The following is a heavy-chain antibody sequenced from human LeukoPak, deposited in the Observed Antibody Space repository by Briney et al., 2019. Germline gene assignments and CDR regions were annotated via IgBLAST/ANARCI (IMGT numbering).Heavy chain of an antibody. CDR2: ISDSGGST. J-gene: IGHJ6*03. Sequence: GGSLRLSCAASGLTFSNYAMSWVRQAPGKGLALVSGISDSGGSTYYADSVKGRFTISRDNSKNTLYLQMNSLRAEDTAVYYCARDTLRSSFGVDYMDVWGKGTTVTVSS. CDR1: GLTFSNYA. V-gene: IGHV3-23*01. CDR3: ARDTLRSSFGVDYMDV. D-gene: IGHD3-3*02.